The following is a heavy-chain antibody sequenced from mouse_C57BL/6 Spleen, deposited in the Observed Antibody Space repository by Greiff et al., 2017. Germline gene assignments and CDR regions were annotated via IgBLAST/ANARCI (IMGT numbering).Heavy chain of an antibody. V-gene: IGHV2-5*01. CDR2: IWRGGST. Sequence: VKLMESGPGLVQPSQSLSITCTVSGFSLTSYGVHWVRQSPGKGLEWLGVIWRGGSTDYNAAFMSRLSITKDNSKSQVFFKMNSLQADDTAIYYCAKNEGGTRSFDYWGQGTTLTVSS. J-gene: IGHJ2*01. CDR3: AKNEGGTRSFDY. CDR1: GFSLTSYG. D-gene: IGHD4-1*01.